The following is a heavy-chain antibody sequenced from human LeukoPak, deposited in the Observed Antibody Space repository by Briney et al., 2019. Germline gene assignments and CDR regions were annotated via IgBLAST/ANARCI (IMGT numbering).Heavy chain of an antibody. CDR2: ISGSGGST. V-gene: IGHV3-23*01. CDR3: AKGPKSLWFGELLPYYYGMDV. J-gene: IGHJ6*02. CDR1: GFTFSSYA. Sequence: GGSLRLSCAASGFTFSSYAMSWVRQVPGKGLEWVSAISGSGGSTYYADSVKGRFTISRDNSKNTLYLQMNSLRAEDTAVYYCAKGPKSLWFGELLPYYYGMDVWGQGTTVTVSS. D-gene: IGHD3-10*01.